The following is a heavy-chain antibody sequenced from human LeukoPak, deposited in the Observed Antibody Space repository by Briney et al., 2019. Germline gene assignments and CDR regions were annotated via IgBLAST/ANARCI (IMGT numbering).Heavy chain of an antibody. D-gene: IGHD2-15*01. J-gene: IGHJ4*02. Sequence: SVKLSCNASGGTFSGYAISCDRHAPGPGLEWMSGIIPIFGTANYAQKFQGRVTITADESTSTAYMELSSLRSEDTAVYYCARELYCSGGSCYFDYWGQGTLVTVSS. V-gene: IGHV1-69*01. CDR3: ARELYCSGGSCYFDY. CDR2: IIPIFGTA. CDR1: GGTFSGYA.